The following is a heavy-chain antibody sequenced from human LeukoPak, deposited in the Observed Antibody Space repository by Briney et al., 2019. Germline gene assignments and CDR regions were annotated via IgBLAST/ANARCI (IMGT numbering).Heavy chain of an antibody. Sequence: GGSLRLSCAASGFTVSSNYMSWVRQAPGKGLVWVSRIKSDGSTNYADSVKGRFTISRDNAKNTVSLQMNSLRPEDTGVYYCARAPSEIGGYYPEYFRHWGQGTLVTVSS. CDR3: ARAPSEIGGYYPEYFRH. V-gene: IGHV3-74*01. D-gene: IGHD3-22*01. J-gene: IGHJ1*01. CDR2: IKSDGST. CDR1: GFTVSSNY.